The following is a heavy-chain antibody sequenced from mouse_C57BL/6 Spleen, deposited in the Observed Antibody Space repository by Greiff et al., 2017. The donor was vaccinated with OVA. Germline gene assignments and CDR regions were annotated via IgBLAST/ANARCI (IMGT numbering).Heavy chain of an antibody. CDR1: GFTFSDYG. CDR2: ISSGSSTI. J-gene: IGHJ4*01. Sequence: DVQLVESGGGLVKPGGSLKLSCAASGFTFSDYGMHWVRQAPEKGLEWVAYISSGSSTIYYADTVKGRFTISRDNAKNTLFLQMTSLRSEDTAMDYCARRGSSPYAMDYWGQGTSVTVSS. D-gene: IGHD1-1*01. CDR3: ARRGSSPYAMDY. V-gene: IGHV5-17*01.